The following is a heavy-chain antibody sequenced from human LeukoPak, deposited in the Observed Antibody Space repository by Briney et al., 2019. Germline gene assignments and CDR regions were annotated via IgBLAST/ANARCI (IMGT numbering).Heavy chain of an antibody. V-gene: IGHV3-23*01. CDR3: AKDQGYSGYDLPSALGN. CDR2: ISGSGGST. CDR1: GFTFSSYA. J-gene: IGHJ4*02. D-gene: IGHD5-12*01. Sequence: GGSLRLSCAASGFTFSSYAMSWVRQAPGKGLEWVSAISGSGGSTYYADSVKGRFTISRDNSKNTLYLQMNSLRAEDTAVYYCAKDQGYSGYDLPSALGNWGQGTLVTVSS.